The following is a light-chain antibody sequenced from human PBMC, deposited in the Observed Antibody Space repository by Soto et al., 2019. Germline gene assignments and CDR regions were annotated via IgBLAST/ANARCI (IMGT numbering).Light chain of an antibody. CDR1: SSDVGGYNY. Sequence: QSALTQPPSASGSPGQSVTISCTGTSSDVGGYNYVSWYQQHPGNAPKLMIYEVNKRPSRVPDRFSGSKSGNTASLTVSGLQAEYEADYYCSSYAGTNNVLFGGGTKLTVL. CDR3: SSYAGTNNVL. J-gene: IGLJ2*01. CDR2: EVN. V-gene: IGLV2-8*01.